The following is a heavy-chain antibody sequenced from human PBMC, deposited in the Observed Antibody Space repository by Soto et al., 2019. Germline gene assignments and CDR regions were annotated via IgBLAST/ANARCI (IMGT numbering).Heavy chain of an antibody. J-gene: IGHJ6*04. CDR1: GFTFSSYS. CDR3: XXXXXXXXFGVXPPSVMDV. CDR2: ISSSSSYI. Sequence: EVQLVESGGGLVKPGGSLRLSCAASGFTFSSYSMNWVRQAPGKGLEWVSSISSSSSYIYYADSVKGRFTISRDNAKNXLYLXXXSLXXXXXXXXXXXXXXXXXXFGVXPPSVMDVXXXGXXVTVSS. D-gene: IGHD3-3*01. V-gene: IGHV3-21*01.